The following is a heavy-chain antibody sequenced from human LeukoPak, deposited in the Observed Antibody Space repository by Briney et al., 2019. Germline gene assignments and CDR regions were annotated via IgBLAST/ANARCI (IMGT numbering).Heavy chain of an antibody. V-gene: IGHV3-66*01. CDR3: VRVDDYGDYPYYFDS. CDR2: IYSGGST. D-gene: IGHD4-17*01. Sequence: GGSLRLSCEASGFLVSSKYMSWVRQAPGKGLERVSVIYSGGSTYYADSVKGRFTISRDNSKNTVYLQMNSLRAEDTAVYYCVRVDDYGDYPYYFDSWGQGTLVTVSS. J-gene: IGHJ4*02. CDR1: GFLVSSKY.